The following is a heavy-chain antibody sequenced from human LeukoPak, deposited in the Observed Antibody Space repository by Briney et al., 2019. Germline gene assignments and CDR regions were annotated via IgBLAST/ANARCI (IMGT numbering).Heavy chain of an antibody. CDR3: ARGPNSSGYYSHPFDY. Sequence: GGSLRLXCAASGFTCSSYAMSWVRQAPGKGLERVSAISGSGGSTYYADSMKGRFTISRDNSKNTLYLQMNSLRAEDTAVYYCARGPNSSGYYSHPFDYWGQGTLVTVSS. V-gene: IGHV3-23*01. D-gene: IGHD3-22*01. J-gene: IGHJ4*02. CDR2: ISGSGGST. CDR1: GFTCSSYA.